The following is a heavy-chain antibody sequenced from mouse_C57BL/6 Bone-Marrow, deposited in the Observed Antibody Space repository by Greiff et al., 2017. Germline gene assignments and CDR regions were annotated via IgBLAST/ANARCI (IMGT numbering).Heavy chain of an antibody. Sequence: QVQLQQPGTELVKPGASVKLSCKASGYTFTSYWMHWVKKRPGQGLEWIGNINPRNGGTNYNEKFKSKATLTVDKSSSTAYMQLSSLTSEDSAVYYCARWGRLGLGFAYWGQGTLVTVSA. CDR3: ARWGRLGLGFAY. V-gene: IGHV1-53*01. D-gene: IGHD4-1*01. CDR1: GYTFTSYW. CDR2: INPRNGGT. J-gene: IGHJ3*01.